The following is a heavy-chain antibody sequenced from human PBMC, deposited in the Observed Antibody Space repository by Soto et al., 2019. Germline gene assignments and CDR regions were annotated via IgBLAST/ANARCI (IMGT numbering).Heavy chain of an antibody. CDR3: AREGSYSAYNFAHGIQLWSFDF. D-gene: IGHD5-12*01. J-gene: IGHJ4*02. Sequence: SDTLSLTCTVSGVSINTFYWRWVRQPAGKGLEWIGRIFSSGSTSFNPSLESRVAMSVDTSKNHFSLNLSSVTAADMAVYYCAREGSYSAYNFAHGIQLWSFDFWGQGALVTVSS. V-gene: IGHV4-4*07. CDR2: IFSSGST. CDR1: GVSINTFY.